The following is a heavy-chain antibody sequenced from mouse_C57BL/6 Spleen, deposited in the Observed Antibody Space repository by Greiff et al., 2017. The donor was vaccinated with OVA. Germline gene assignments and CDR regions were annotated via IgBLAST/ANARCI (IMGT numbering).Heavy chain of an antibody. CDR1: GYTFTDYY. J-gene: IGHJ1*03. CDR3: ARKGGYFDV. CDR2: INPNNGGT. V-gene: IGHV1-26*01. Sequence: EVKLQQSGPELVKPGASVKISCKASGYTFTDYYMNWVKQSHGKSLEWIGDINPNNGGTSYNQKFKGKATLTVDKSSSTAYMELRSLTSEDSAVYYCARKGGYFDVWGTGTTVTVSS.